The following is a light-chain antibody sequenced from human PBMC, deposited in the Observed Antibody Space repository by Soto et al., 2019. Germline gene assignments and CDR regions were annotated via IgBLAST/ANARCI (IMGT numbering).Light chain of an antibody. CDR3: QQYGNSMVS. J-gene: IGKJ1*01. CDR1: QTVSSTY. V-gene: IGKV3-20*01. Sequence: EIVLTQSPGTLSLSPGERATLSCRASQTVSSTYLAWYQQKPGQAPRLLIYGASSRATGIPDRFSGSGSGTDFTLTLSRLEPEDFAVYYCQQYGNSMVSFGHGAKADMK. CDR2: GAS.